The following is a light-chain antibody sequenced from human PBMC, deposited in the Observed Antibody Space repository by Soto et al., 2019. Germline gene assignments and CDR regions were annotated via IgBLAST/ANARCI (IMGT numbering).Light chain of an antibody. V-gene: IGKV3-11*01. CDR2: HTS. CDR3: QQSIDWPLT. Sequence: EIVLTQSPATLSLSPGERATLSCRASQSVRSDVGWYQQKPGQAPRLLIYHTSNRATGIPARFSGSGSGKDFTLTISSLEPEDFAVYYCQQSIDWPLTFGQGTKVEVK. CDR1: QSVRSD. J-gene: IGKJ1*01.